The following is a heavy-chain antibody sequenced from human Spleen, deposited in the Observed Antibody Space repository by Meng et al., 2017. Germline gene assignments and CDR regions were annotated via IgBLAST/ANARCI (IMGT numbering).Heavy chain of an antibody. D-gene: IGHD3-3*01. V-gene: IGHV3-11*04. Sequence: GESLKISCAASGFTFSDYYMTWIRQAPGKGLEWVSYISSSGHSIYYADSVKGRFTISRDNSKNTLYLQMNSLRAEDTAVYYCARETLRGFDYWGQGTLVTVSS. J-gene: IGHJ4*02. CDR2: ISSSGHSI. CDR1: GFTFSDYY. CDR3: ARETLRGFDY.